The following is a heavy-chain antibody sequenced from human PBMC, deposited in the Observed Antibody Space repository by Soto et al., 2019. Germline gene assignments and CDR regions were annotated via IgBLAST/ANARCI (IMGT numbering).Heavy chain of an antibody. J-gene: IGHJ4*02. CDR1: GGSVNGYY. D-gene: IGHD3-9*01. CDR2: INHTGGT. V-gene: IGHV4-34*01. CDR3: ALGALRSLDWALDY. Sequence: SETLSLTCAVYGGSVNGYYWNWIRQPPGKGLEWIGEINHTGGTHYNPSLKSRVTVSVDTSKNPLYLQMNSLRGEDTAVYYCALGALRSLDWALDYWGQGTLVTVSS.